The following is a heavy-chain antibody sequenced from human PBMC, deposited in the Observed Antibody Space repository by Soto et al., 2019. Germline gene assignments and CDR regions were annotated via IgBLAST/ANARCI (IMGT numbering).Heavy chain of an antibody. CDR3: ARATAMATLAV. D-gene: IGHD5-18*01. CDR2: IYHSGGT. V-gene: IGHV4-4*02. CDR1: GGSISSSNW. J-gene: IGHJ4*02. Sequence: QVQLQESGPGLVKPSGTLSLTCAVSGGSISSSNWWSWVRQPPGKGLEWIGEIYHSGGTNDNPSIKSRVTISVDKSKHQCALALCSVTVADTAVNSCARATAMATLAVWGQGHLVTVSS.